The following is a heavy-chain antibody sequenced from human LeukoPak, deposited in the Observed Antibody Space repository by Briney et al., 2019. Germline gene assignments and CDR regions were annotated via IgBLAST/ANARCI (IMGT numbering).Heavy chain of an antibody. CDR2: IIPIFGTA. V-gene: IGHV1-69*05. CDR1: GGTFSSYA. Sequence: SVKVSCKASGGTFSSYAISWVRQAPGHGLEWMGGIIPIFGTANYAQKFQGRVTITTDESTSTAYMELSSLRSEDTAVYYCASGYCSSTSCYNTFDYWGQGTLVTVSS. D-gene: IGHD2-2*02. CDR3: ASGYCSSTSCYNTFDY. J-gene: IGHJ4*02.